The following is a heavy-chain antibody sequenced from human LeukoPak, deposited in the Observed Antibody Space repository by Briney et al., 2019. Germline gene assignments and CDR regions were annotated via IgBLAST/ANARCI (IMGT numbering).Heavy chain of an antibody. V-gene: IGHV3-66*01. J-gene: IGHJ4*02. CDR2: IYSGDST. D-gene: IGHD6-19*01. CDR1: GFTFSSYS. CDR3: ARGLQPYSSGWYYFDY. Sequence: GGSLRLSCSASGFTFSSYSMSWVRQAPGKGLEWVSVIYSGDSTYYTDSVKGRFTISRDNSKNTLYLQMNSLRAEDTAMYYCARGLQPYSSGWYYFDYWGQGTLVTVSS.